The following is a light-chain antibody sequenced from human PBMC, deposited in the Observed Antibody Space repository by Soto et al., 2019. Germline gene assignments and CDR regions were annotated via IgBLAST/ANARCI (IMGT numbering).Light chain of an antibody. Sequence: QPVLTQPPSASGSPRQSVTISCTGTSSDVGGYNYVSWYQQHPGKAPKLMISEVSKRPSGVPDRFSGSKSGNTASLTVSGLQAEDEADYYCSSFAGNNNLVFGGGTKVTVL. J-gene: IGLJ2*01. CDR3: SSFAGNNNLV. CDR2: EVS. CDR1: SSDVGGYNY. V-gene: IGLV2-8*01.